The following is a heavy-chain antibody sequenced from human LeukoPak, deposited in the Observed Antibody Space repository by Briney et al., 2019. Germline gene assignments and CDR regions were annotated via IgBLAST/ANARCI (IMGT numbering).Heavy chain of an antibody. Sequence: SETLSLTCTVSGGSISSYYWSWIRQPPGKGLEWIGYIYYSGSTNYNPSLESRVTISVDTSKNQYSLKLSSVTAADTAVYYCARRNSDYYYYYMDVWGKGTTVTVSS. V-gene: IGHV4-59*01. CDR3: ARRNSDYYYYYMDV. J-gene: IGHJ6*03. D-gene: IGHD2-21*01. CDR1: GGSISSYY. CDR2: IYYSGST.